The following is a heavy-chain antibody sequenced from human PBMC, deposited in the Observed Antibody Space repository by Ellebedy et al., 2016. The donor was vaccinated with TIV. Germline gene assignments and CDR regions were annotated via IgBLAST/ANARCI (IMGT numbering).Heavy chain of an antibody. D-gene: IGHD5-18*01. J-gene: IGHJ4*02. Sequence: PGGSLRLSCAASGFTFSSYGMHWVRQAPGKGLEWVAFISFDGSDKYYADSVKGRFTISRDNSKNTLYLQLNSLRAEDTAVYYCAKGYSYGDYWGQGTLVTVSS. CDR3: AKGYSYGDY. CDR2: ISFDGSDK. V-gene: IGHV3-30*18. CDR1: GFTFSSYG.